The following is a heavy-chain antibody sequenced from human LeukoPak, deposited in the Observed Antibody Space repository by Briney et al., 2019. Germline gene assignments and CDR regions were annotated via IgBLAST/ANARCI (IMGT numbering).Heavy chain of an antibody. Sequence: GGSLRLSCAASGFTLDDYGMSWVRQAPGKGLEWVSGINWNGGSTGYADSVKGRFTISRDNAKNSLYLQMNSLRAEDTALYYCARAGIYCSGGSCYSWFDPWGQGTLVTVSS. D-gene: IGHD2-15*01. V-gene: IGHV3-20*04. CDR2: INWNGGST. CDR1: GFTLDDYG. CDR3: ARAGIYCSGGSCYSWFDP. J-gene: IGHJ5*02.